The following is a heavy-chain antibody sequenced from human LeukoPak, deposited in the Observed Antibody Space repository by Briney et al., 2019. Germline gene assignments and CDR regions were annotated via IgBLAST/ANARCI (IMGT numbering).Heavy chain of an antibody. CDR2: ISSSSSYI. CDR1: GFTFSSYS. CDR3: ARAGESSGWYYFDY. Sequence: GGSLRLSCAASGFTFSSYSMNWVRQAPGKGLEWVPSISSSSSYIYYADSVKGRFTISRDNAKNSLYLQMNSLRAEDTAVYYCARAGESSGWYYFDYWGQGTLVTVSS. V-gene: IGHV3-21*01. J-gene: IGHJ4*02. D-gene: IGHD6-19*01.